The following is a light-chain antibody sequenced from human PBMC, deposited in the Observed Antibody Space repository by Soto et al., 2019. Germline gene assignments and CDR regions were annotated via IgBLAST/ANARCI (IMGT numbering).Light chain of an antibody. J-gene: IGLJ2*01. CDR2: YVT. Sequence: QSVLTQPASVSGSPGQSITISCTGTSSDVGDYNYVSWYQQHPGKLPKLIIYYVTNRPSGVPNRFSGSKSGNTASLTISGLQAEDEADYYCSSYTSDNAVIFGGGTKLTVL. V-gene: IGLV2-14*01. CDR1: SSDVGDYNY. CDR3: SSYTSDNAVI.